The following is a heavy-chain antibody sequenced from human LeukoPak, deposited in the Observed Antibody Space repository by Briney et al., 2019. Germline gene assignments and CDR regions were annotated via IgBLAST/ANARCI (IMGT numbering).Heavy chain of an antibody. Sequence: GGSLRLSCAASGFTFSSYSMNWVRQAPGKGLEWVSSISPSSNYIYYADSVKGRFTISRDNAKTSLYLQMNSLRAKDTAVYYCARDLRHPVGGTSYWGQGTLVTVSS. CDR3: ARDLRHPVGGTSY. V-gene: IGHV3-21*01. CDR2: ISPSSNYI. CDR1: GFTFSSYS. D-gene: IGHD4-23*01. J-gene: IGHJ4*02.